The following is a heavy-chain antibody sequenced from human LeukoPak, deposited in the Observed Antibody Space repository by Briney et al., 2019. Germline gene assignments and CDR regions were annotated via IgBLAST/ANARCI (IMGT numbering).Heavy chain of an antibody. CDR2: ISSSSTI. Sequence: PGGSLRLSCGVSGFTFSSSSMNWVRQAPGKGLDWVSYISSSSTIYYADSVKGRFTISRDNAKNSLYLKMNSLRDEDTAVYYCARPRGAAAGTFGFDPWGQGTLVTVSS. V-gene: IGHV3-48*02. J-gene: IGHJ5*02. CDR1: GFTFSSSS. CDR3: ARPRGAAAGTFGFDP. D-gene: IGHD6-13*01.